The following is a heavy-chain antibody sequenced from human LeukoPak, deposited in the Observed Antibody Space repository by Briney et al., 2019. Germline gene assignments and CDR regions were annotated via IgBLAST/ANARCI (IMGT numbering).Heavy chain of an antibody. CDR2: IKQDGSEK. D-gene: IGHD3-10*01. CDR1: GFTFSSYW. J-gene: IGHJ4*02. V-gene: IGHV3-7*01. Sequence: GGSLRLSCAASGFTFSSYWMSWVRQAPGKGLEWVANIKQDGSEKYYVDSVKGRFTISRDNAKNSLYLQMNSLRAEDTAVYYCARAHIVRGAAYYFDYWGQGTLVTVSS. CDR3: ARAHIVRGAAYYFDY.